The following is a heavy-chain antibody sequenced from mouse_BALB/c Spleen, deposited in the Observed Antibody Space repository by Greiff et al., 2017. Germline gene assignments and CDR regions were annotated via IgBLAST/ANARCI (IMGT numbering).Heavy chain of an antibody. D-gene: IGHD2-4*01. CDR2: INPSNGRT. CDR3: ARRGDYDGGGYAMDY. CDR1: GYTFTSYW. V-gene: IGHV1S81*02. J-gene: IGHJ4*01. Sequence: QVQLQQSGAELVKPGASVKLSCKASGYTFTSYWMHWVKQRPGQGLEWIGEINPSNGRTNYNEKFKSKATLTVDKSSSTAYMQLSSLTSEDSAVYYCARRGDYDGGGYAMDYWGQGTSVTVSS.